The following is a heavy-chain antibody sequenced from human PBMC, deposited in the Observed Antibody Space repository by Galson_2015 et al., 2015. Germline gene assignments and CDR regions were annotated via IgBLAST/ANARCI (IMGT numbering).Heavy chain of an antibody. CDR2: IWFDASHK. CDR3: ARDLVGDL. Sequence: SLRLSCAASGFSFSDYGMHLVRQAPGKGLEWVAVIWFDASHKYYADSVKGRFTISKDNSTNTLSLQMNSLRTEDTAVYYCARDLVGDLWGQGTLVIVSS. V-gene: IGHV3-33*01. CDR1: GFSFSDYG. D-gene: IGHD3-16*01. J-gene: IGHJ4*02.